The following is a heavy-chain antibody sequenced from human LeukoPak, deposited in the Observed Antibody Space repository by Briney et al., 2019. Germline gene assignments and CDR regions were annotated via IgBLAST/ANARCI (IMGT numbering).Heavy chain of an antibody. J-gene: IGHJ4*02. D-gene: IGHD1-14*01. CDR3: ARELTGPNVLQAPFDY. CDR2: INPSGGST. V-gene: IGHV1-46*01. CDR1: GYTFTSYY. Sequence: ASVKVSCKASGYTFTSYYMHWVRQAPGQGLEWMGIINPSGGSTSYAQKFQGRVTMTRDTSTSTVYMELSSLRSEDTAVYYCARELTGPNVLQAPFDYWGQGTLVTVSP.